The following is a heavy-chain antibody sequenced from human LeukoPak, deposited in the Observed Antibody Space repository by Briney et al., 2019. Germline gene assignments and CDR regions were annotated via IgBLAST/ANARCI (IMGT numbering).Heavy chain of an antibody. Sequence: SETLSLTCTVSGGSISSYYWSWIRQPPGKGLEWIGYIYYSESTYYNPSLKSRVTISVDTSKNQFSLKLSSVTAADTAVYYCAGVDRPHWFDPWGQGTLVTVSS. CDR3: AGVDRPHWFDP. CDR1: GGSISSYY. J-gene: IGHJ5*02. CDR2: IYYSEST. V-gene: IGHV4-30-4*01.